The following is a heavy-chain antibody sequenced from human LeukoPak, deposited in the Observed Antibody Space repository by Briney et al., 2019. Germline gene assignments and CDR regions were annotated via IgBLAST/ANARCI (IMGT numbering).Heavy chain of an antibody. CDR1: GGSISSSSYY. CDR2: IYYSGST. CDR3: ARHRAICSSTGCYRSHFDY. V-gene: IGHV4-39*01. J-gene: IGHJ4*02. Sequence: SETLSLTCTVSGGSISSSSYYWGWIRQPPGKGLEWIGSIYYSGSTYYNPSLKSRVTISVDTSKNQFSLKLSSVTAADTAVYYCARHRAICSSTGCYRSHFDYWGQGTLVTVSS. D-gene: IGHD2-2*01.